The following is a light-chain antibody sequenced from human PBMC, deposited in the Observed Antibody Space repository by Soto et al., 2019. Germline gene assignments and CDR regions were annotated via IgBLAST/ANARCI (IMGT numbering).Light chain of an antibody. J-gene: IGKJ1*01. Sequence: DLPMTQSPATVSASVGDRVTITCRASHNMNFWLAWYQQRPGSAPKLLIYDVSTLQSGVPSRFSGSHAGTDFALTIRPLQPDDFATYYCQVYAFDSQTFGQGTKVEVK. V-gene: IGKV1-5*01. CDR3: QVYAFDSQT. CDR1: HNMNFW. CDR2: DVS.